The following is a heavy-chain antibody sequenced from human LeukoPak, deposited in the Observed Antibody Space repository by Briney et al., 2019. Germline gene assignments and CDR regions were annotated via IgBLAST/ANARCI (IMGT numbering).Heavy chain of an antibody. CDR2: IYFGRTT. J-gene: IGHJ4*02. Sequence: GRSLRLSCAASGFTVSSNYMTWVRQAPGQGLEWVSVIYFGRTTYYADSVKGRFTISRDNSKNTVYLQMNSLRVEDTAVYYCARGDGVYVYWGQGTLVTVSS. CDR3: ARGDGVYVY. CDR1: GFTVSSNY. D-gene: IGHD5/OR15-5a*01. V-gene: IGHV3-53*01.